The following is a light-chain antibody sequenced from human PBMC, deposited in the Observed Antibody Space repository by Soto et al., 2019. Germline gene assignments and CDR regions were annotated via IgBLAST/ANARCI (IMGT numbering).Light chain of an antibody. J-gene: IGLJ3*02. CDR2: VDSDGSH. CDR1: RGHLNSA. V-gene: IGLV4-69*01. Sequence: QSVLTQSPSASASLGASVRLTCTPSRGHLNSAIAWHQQQPGKGPRYLMKVDSDGSHTKGDDIPDRFSGSSSGAERYLSISSLQSDDEADYYCQTWGTGIRVFGGGTKLTVL. CDR3: QTWGTGIRV.